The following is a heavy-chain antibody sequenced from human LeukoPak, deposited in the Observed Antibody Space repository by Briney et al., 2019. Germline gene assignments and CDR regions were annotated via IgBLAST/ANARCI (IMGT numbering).Heavy chain of an antibody. V-gene: IGHV3-21*01. CDR1: GFALKSDS. Sequence: PGGSLRLSCAGSGFALKSDSLTWVRQAPGKGLEWVSSISSTSAYIHYADSVKGRFTISRDNVDNVVYLEMNSLGAEDTATYYCARVAVSGPTGWFDSWGQGTLVIVSS. CDR2: ISSTSAYI. D-gene: IGHD2-8*02. CDR3: ARVAVSGPTGWFDS. J-gene: IGHJ5*01.